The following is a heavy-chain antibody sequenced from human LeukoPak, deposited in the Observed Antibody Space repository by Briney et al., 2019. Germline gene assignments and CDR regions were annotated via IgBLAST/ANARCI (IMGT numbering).Heavy chain of an antibody. J-gene: IGHJ4*02. V-gene: IGHV1-18*01. D-gene: IGHD6-13*01. CDR3: ARAAHHIAPIDY. Sequence: ASVKVSCKASGYTFTSYGFSWVRQAPGQGLEWMGWISAYNGNTDYAQKLQGRVTMTTDTSTSTAYMELRSLRSDDTALYYCARAAHHIAPIDYWGQGTLVTVSS. CDR1: GYTFTSYG. CDR2: ISAYNGNT.